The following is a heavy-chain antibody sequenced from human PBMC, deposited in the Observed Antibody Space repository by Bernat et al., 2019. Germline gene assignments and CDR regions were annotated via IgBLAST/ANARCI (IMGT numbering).Heavy chain of an antibody. CDR3: ATPYGSGSFDY. D-gene: IGHD3-10*01. CDR2: ITGSGSYI. Sequence: EVHLVESGGGLVKPGGSLRLSCAASGFSFSSYNMNWVRQAPGKGLEWVSSITGSGSYIYYADSVKGRFTISRDNAKNSLYLQMNSLRAEDTAVYYCATPYGSGSFDYWGQGTPVSVS. V-gene: IGHV3-21*01. CDR1: GFSFSSYN. J-gene: IGHJ4*02.